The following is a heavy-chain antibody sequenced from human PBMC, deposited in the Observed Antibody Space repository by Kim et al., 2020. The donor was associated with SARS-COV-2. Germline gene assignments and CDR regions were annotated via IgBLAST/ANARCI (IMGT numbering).Heavy chain of an antibody. D-gene: IGHD6-13*01. CDR3: TKDMDASGFAADGYFQH. CDR1: GFAFDDYA. V-gene: IGHV3-9*01. CDR2: ITWNGRDL. Sequence: SLRLSCAASGFAFDDYAMHWVRQSPGKGLEWVSGITWNGRDLGYADSVRGRFTISRDNAKNSLSLVMNSLQPEDTAFYYCTKDMDASGFAADGYFQHWGQGTLVTVS. J-gene: IGHJ1*01.